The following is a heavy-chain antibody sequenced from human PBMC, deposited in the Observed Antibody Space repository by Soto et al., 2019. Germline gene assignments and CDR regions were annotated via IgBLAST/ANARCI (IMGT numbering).Heavy chain of an antibody. J-gene: IGHJ4*02. CDR2: INHSGST. Sequence: PSETLSLTCAVYGGSFSGYYWSWIRQLPGKGLEWIGEINHSGSTNYNPSLKSRVTISVDTSKNQFSLKLSSVTAADTAVYYCARGHGSSSQYYYFDYWGQGTLVTVSS. CDR3: ARGHGSSSQYYYFDY. D-gene: IGHD6-6*01. V-gene: IGHV4-34*01. CDR1: GGSFSGYY.